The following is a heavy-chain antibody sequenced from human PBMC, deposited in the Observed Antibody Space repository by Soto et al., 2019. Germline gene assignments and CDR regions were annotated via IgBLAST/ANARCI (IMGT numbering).Heavy chain of an antibody. CDR2: IDNSGST. Sequence: GTLSLTCAVYGGSFSGYYWGWIRQPPGKGLEWIEEIDNSGSTNYNPSLKSRVNISVDTSKNQSTLKLSSVSGTDTAVYYCAKGSGGQELVLPVFGRIDAWGQGTLVTVSS. D-gene: IGHD2-8*01. J-gene: IGHJ5*02. CDR1: GGSFSGYY. V-gene: IGHV4-34*01. CDR3: AKGSGGQELVLPVFGRIDA.